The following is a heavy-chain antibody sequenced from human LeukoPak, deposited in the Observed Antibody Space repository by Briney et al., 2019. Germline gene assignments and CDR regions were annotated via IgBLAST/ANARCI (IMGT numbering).Heavy chain of an antibody. D-gene: IGHD3-22*01. V-gene: IGHV3-30*04. CDR3: ARDFYYDSSGYSVDY. CDR2: TSYDGSNK. Sequence: GGSLRLSCAASGFTFSSYAMHWVRQAPGKGLEWVAVTSYDGSNKYYADSVKGRFTISRDNSKNTLYLQMNSLRAEDTAVYYCARDFYYDSSGYSVDYWGQGTLVTVSS. CDR1: GFTFSSYA. J-gene: IGHJ4*02.